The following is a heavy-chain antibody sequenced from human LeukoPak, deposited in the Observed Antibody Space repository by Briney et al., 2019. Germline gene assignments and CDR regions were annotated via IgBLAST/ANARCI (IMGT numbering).Heavy chain of an antibody. CDR1: GFTFSSYW. CDR3: ARGARIIGGWLQTQYYFDY. Sequence: PGGSLRLSCAASGFTFSSYWMHWVRQAPGKGLVWVSRINSDGSSTSYADSVKGRFTISRDNAKNTLYLQMNSLRAEDTAVYYCARGARIIGGWLQTQYYFDYWGQGTLVTVSS. J-gene: IGHJ4*02. CDR2: INSDGSST. V-gene: IGHV3-74*01. D-gene: IGHD5-24*01.